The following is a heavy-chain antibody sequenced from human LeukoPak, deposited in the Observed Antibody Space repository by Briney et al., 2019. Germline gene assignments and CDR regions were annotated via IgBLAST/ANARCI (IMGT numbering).Heavy chain of an antibody. CDR1: GYTFTGYY. CDR2: INPNSGGT. J-gene: IGHJ4*02. Sequence: ASVKVSCKASGYTFTGYYMHWVRQAPGQGLEWMGWINPNSGGTNYAQKFQGRVTITRNTSISTAYMELSSLRSEDTAVYYCARGWRAVPGQSGYYFDYWGQGTLVTVSS. D-gene: IGHD6-19*01. V-gene: IGHV1-2*02. CDR3: ARGWRAVPGQSGYYFDY.